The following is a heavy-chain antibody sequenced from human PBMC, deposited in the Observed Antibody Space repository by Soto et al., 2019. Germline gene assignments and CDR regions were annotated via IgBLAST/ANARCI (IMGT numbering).Heavy chain of an antibody. CDR3: AREITIFGVATYFDY. V-gene: IGHV4-59*01. CDR2: IYYSGST. CDR1: GGSISSYY. Sequence: SETLSLTCTVSGGSISSYYWSWIRQPPGKGLEWIGYIYYSGSTSYNPSLKSRVTISVDTSKNQFSLKLSSVTAADTAVYYCAREITIFGVATYFDYWGQGTLVTVSS. J-gene: IGHJ4*02. D-gene: IGHD3-3*01.